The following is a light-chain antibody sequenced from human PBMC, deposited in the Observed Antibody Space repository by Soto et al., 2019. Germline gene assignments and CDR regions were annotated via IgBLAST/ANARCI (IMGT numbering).Light chain of an antibody. CDR2: GAS. J-gene: IGKJ1*01. CDR3: QQYGSSPRT. Sequence: EIVLTQSPGTLSLSPGERATLSCRASQSVSYNYVAWYQQRPGQAPRLLIYGASSRATGIPDRFSGSGSGTDFTLTISRLEPEDFAMYYCQQYGSSPRTFGQGTKVESK. V-gene: IGKV3-20*01. CDR1: QSVSYNY.